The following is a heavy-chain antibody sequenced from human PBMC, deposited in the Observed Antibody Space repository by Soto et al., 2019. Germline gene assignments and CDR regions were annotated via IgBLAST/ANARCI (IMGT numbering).Heavy chain of an antibody. D-gene: IGHD2-15*01. J-gene: IGHJ4*02. Sequence: QVQLQESGPGLVKPSGTLSLTCAVSGGSSSSDWWSWVRQPPGKGLEWIGEIYHKGSTNYNPSLKXXVXLXXDNPKNHFSLRLSSATAAGTAVHYCATTSCYRINSWGQGTLVTVSS. CDR1: GGSSSSDW. V-gene: IGHV4-4*02. CDR2: IYHKGST. CDR3: ATTSCYRINS.